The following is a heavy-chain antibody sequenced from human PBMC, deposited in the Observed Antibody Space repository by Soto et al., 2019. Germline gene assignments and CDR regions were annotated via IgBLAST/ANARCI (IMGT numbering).Heavy chain of an antibody. Sequence: VLLLESGGGLVQPGGSLRLSCAASGFTFNTFAMAWVRQAPGKGLEWVSALSGSGSLSYYADSVKGRFTISRDNSKNTMYLQMNNLRVDDTAVYFCARDRGGALDSWGQGTLVTVSS. J-gene: IGHJ4*02. CDR3: ARDRGGALDS. CDR2: LSGSGSLS. V-gene: IGHV3-23*01. D-gene: IGHD2-15*01. CDR1: GFTFNTFA.